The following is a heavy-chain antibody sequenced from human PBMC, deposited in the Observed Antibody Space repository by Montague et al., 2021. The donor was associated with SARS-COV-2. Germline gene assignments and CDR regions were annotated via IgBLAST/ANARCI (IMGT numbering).Heavy chain of an antibody. CDR3: ARGGSFRFGILIGPRHYYYGMDV. J-gene: IGHJ6*02. Sequence: SETLSLTCAVYGGSFSGYYWSWIRQPPGKGLEWIGSVYYSGSTYYNPSLKSRVTISVDTSKSQFSLKLSSVTAADTAVYYCARGGSFRFGILIGPRHYYYGMDVWGQGTTVTASS. D-gene: IGHD3-9*01. V-gene: IGHV4-34*01. CDR2: VYYSGST. CDR1: GGSFSGYY.